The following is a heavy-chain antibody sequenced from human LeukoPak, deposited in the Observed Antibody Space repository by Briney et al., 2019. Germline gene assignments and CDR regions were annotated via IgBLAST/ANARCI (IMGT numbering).Heavy chain of an antibody. CDR2: ISGSGGST. CDR1: GFAFSSYA. V-gene: IGHV3-23*01. CDR3: AKGRHNYDILTGFYNGFDY. D-gene: IGHD3-9*01. J-gene: IGHJ4*02. Sequence: GGSLRLSCAASGFAFSSYAMSWVRQAPGKGLEWVSAISGSGGSTYYADSVKGRFTISRDNSKNTLYLQMNSLRAEDTAVYYCAKGRHNYDILTGFYNGFDYWGQGSLVTVSS.